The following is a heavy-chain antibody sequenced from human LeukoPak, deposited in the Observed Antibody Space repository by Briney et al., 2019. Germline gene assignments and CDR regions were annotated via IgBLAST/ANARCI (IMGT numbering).Heavy chain of an antibody. CDR3: AKGVGYCSGGSCQQFDY. J-gene: IGHJ4*02. D-gene: IGHD2-15*01. Sequence: GGSLRLSCAASGFTFSSYGMSWVRQAPGKGLEWVSAISGSGGSTYYADSVKGRITISRDNSKNTLYLQMNSLRAEDTAVYYCAKGVGYCSGGSCQQFDYWGQGTLVTVSS. V-gene: IGHV3-23*01. CDR1: GFTFSSYG. CDR2: ISGSGGST.